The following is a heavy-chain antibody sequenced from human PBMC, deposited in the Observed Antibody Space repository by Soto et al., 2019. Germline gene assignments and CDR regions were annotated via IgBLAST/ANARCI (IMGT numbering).Heavy chain of an antibody. D-gene: IGHD6-19*01. J-gene: IGHJ4*02. CDR3: ARAFGPDSRSAWYTETDY. V-gene: IGHV1-18*01. CDR1: GYTFTSYG. Sequence: ASVKVSCKASGYTFTSYGISWVRQAPGQGLEWMGWISAYNGNTNYAQKLQGRVTMTTDTSTSTAYMELRSLRSDDTAVYYCARAFGPDSRSAWYTETDYWGQGTLVTVSS. CDR2: ISAYNGNT.